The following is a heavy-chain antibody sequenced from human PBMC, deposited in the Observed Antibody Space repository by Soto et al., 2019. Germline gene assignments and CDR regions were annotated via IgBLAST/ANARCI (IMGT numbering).Heavy chain of an antibody. CDR3: ARKIVVVVAANSYDAFDI. Sequence: GASVKVSCKASGYTFTSYGISWVRQAPGQGLEWMGWISAYNGNTNYAQKLQGRVTMTTDTSTSTAYMELRSLRSDDTAVYYCARKIVVVVAANSYDAFDIWGQGTMVTVSS. CDR1: GYTFTSYG. D-gene: IGHD2-15*01. CDR2: ISAYNGNT. V-gene: IGHV1-18*01. J-gene: IGHJ3*02.